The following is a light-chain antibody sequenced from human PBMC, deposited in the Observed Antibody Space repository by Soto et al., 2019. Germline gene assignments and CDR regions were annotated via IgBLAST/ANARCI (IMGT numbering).Light chain of an antibody. CDR3: QPTDSTPQT. CDR2: AAS. V-gene: IGKV1-39*01. CDR1: QSIRNY. J-gene: IGKJ1*01. Sequence: DIQMTQSPSSLFAPVGVRGTISWRASQSIRNYVSWYQQKPATAPKLLIRAASTLQSGVPSRLSGSGSGTDFTLTISSLQTEDFATYFCQPTDSTPQTFGQRTNVEI.